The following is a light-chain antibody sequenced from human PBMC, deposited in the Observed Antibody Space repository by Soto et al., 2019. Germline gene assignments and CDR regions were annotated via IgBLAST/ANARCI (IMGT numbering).Light chain of an antibody. CDR3: QQYGSSGT. CDR2: GAS. J-gene: IGKJ1*01. CDR1: QSVSSNY. V-gene: IGKV3-20*01. Sequence: TQSEGTLSSSPAERATLSCLASQSVSSNYLAWYQQKPGQAPRLLIYGASNRATGIPDRFSGSGSGTDFTLTISRLEPEDFAVYYCQQYGSSGTFGQGTKVDI.